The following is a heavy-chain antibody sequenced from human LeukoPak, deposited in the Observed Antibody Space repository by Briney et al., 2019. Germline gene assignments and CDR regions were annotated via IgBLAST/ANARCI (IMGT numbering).Heavy chain of an antibody. V-gene: IGHV4-59*01. Sequence: SETLSLTCTVSGGSISSYYWSWIRQPPGKGLEWIGYIYYSGSTNYNPSLKSRVTISVDTSKNQFSLKLNSVTAADTAVYYCARDGGRHAFDIWGQGTMVTVSS. D-gene: IGHD1-14*01. CDR3: ARDGGRHAFDI. CDR2: IYYSGST. CDR1: GGSISSYY. J-gene: IGHJ3*02.